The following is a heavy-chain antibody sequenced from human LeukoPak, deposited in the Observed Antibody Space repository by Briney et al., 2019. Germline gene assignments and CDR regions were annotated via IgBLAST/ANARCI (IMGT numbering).Heavy chain of an antibody. D-gene: IGHD3-22*01. Sequence: PSEPLSLTCTVSGDSISSYYWSWIRQPPGKGLEWIGYIYYSGSTNYSPSLKSRVTISVDTSKNQFSLKLSSVTAADTAVYYCARSERIIMILGGAFDIWGQGTVVTVSS. CDR3: ARSERIIMILGGAFDI. V-gene: IGHV4-59*08. CDR2: IYYSGST. J-gene: IGHJ3*02. CDR1: GDSISSYY.